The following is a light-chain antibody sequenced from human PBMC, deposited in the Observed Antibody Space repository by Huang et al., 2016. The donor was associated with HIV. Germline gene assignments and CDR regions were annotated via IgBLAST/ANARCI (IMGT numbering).Light chain of an antibody. V-gene: IGKV3-15*01. CDR3: QQYNNWPPLT. CDR2: GAS. CDR1: QSVSSN. J-gene: IGKJ4*01. Sequence: EIVMTQSPATLSVSPGERATLSCRASQSVSSNLAWYQQKPCQAPRLLIYGASTRANGIPARFSGSGSGTECTLTISSLQSEDFAVYYCQQYNNWPPLTFGGGTKVEIK.